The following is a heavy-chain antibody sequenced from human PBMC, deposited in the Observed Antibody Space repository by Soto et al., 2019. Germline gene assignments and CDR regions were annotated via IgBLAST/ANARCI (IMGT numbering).Heavy chain of an antibody. V-gene: IGHV3-30-3*01. CDR1: GFTFSNYA. J-gene: IGHJ4*02. CDR2: ISSDGNNK. Sequence: QVQLVESGGGVVQPGRSLRLSCAASGFTFSNYAMHWVRQAPGKGLEWVTVISSDGNNKYYADSAEGRFTISRDNSKNTLYLQVISLRAEDTAVYYCARERRGGNSGYYLDYWGQGTLVTVSS. D-gene: IGHD2-21*02. CDR3: ARERRGGNSGYYLDY.